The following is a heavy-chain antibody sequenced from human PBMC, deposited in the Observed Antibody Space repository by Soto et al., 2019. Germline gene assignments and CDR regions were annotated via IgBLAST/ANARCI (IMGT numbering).Heavy chain of an antibody. CDR3: ARDLYCSGTSCYSEV. CDR2: IYYSGST. J-gene: IGHJ6*02. V-gene: IGHV4-61*01. Sequence: PSETLSLTCTVSGGSVSSGSYYWSWIRQPPGKGLEWIGYIYYSGSTNYNPSLKSRVTISVATSNNQFSLRLSSVTAADTAVYYWARDLYCSGTSCYSEVWGQGTTVTVSS. D-gene: IGHD2-2*01. CDR1: GGSVSSGSYY.